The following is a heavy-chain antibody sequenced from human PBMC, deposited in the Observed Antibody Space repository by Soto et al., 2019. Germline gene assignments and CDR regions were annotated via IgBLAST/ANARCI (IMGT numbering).Heavy chain of an antibody. Sequence: GGSLRLSCAASGFTFSSYSMNWVRQAPGKGLEWVSYISSSSSTIYYADSVKGRFTISRDNAKNSLYLQMNSLRDEDTAVYYCAREVAVPAAIPHYYYGMDVWGQGTTVTVSS. V-gene: IGHV3-48*02. CDR1: GFTFSSYS. J-gene: IGHJ6*02. D-gene: IGHD2-2*01. CDR3: AREVAVPAAIPHYYYGMDV. CDR2: ISSSSSTI.